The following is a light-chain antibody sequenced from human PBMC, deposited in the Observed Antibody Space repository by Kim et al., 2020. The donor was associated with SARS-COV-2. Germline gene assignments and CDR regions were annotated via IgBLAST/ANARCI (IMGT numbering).Light chain of an antibody. CDR3: GTWDSSLSAVV. CDR2: DNN. J-gene: IGLJ2*01. V-gene: IGLV1-51*01. CDR1: SSNIGSYY. Sequence: GQKVTISCSGSSSNIGSYYVSWYQHLPGAAPKYLLYDNNERPSGIPDRFSGSKSGTSATLVITGLQTGDEADYYCGTWDSSLSAVVFGGGTQLTVL.